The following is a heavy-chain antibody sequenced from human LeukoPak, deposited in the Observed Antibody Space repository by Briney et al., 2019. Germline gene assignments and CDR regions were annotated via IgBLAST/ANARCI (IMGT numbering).Heavy chain of an antibody. J-gene: IGHJ4*02. CDR1: EYHFTSYW. D-gene: IGHD6-13*01. CDR2: IYPGDSDT. CDR3: ARPGTKGSSWYVDY. Sequence: GESLKISCKASEYHFTSYWIGWLRQMPGKGLEWMGIIYPGDSDTRYSPSFQGQVTISADKSISTAYLQWSSLKASDTAMYYCARPGTKGSSWYVDYWGQGTLVTVSS. V-gene: IGHV5-51*01.